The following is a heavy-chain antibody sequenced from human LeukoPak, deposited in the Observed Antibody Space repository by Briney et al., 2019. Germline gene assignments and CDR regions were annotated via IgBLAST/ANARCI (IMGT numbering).Heavy chain of an antibody. CDR1: GFTFSSYA. D-gene: IGHD3-3*01. CDR2: ISGGGGTT. Sequence: TGGSLRLSCAASGFTFSSYAMSWVRQAPGKGLEWVSDISGGGGTTYYADYVKGRFTISRDNSKNTLYLQMNSLRAEDTAVYYCAKEGNYDFWSGFSYGMDIWGQGTTVSVSS. V-gene: IGHV3-23*01. CDR3: AKEGNYDFWSGFSYGMDI. J-gene: IGHJ6*02.